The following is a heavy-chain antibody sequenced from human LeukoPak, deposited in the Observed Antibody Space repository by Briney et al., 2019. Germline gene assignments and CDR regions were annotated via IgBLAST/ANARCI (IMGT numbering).Heavy chain of an antibody. CDR2: ISYDGSNK. CDR1: GFTFSSYA. D-gene: IGHD3-22*01. CDR3: ARDFDDSSVDY. V-gene: IGHV3-30-3*01. Sequence: GGSLRLSCAASGFTFSSYAMHWDRQAPGKGLEWVAVISYDGSNKYYADSVKGRFTISRDNSKNTLYLQMNSLRAEDTAVYYCARDFDDSSVDYWGQGTLVTVSS. J-gene: IGHJ4*02.